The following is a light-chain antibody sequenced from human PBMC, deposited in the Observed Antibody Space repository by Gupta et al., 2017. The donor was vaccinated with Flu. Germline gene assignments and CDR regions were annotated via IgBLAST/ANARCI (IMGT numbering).Light chain of an antibody. Sequence: EIVFTQSPGTLSLSPGHTSTRPCMVSQTVRRSYLAWYQQKPGQAPRLLIFCASSRATGIPDRFSGSGSGTDFTLTISRLEPEDFAVYYCQQYSSSRVTFGQGTKLEIK. CDR1: QTVRRSY. J-gene: IGKJ2*01. V-gene: IGKV3-20*01. CDR2: CAS. CDR3: QQYSSSRVT.